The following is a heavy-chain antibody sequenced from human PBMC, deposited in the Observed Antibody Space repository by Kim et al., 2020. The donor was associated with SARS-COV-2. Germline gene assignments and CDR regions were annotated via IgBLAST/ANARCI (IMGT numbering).Heavy chain of an antibody. CDR3: AKGIAVAGTIGGPFDC. V-gene: IGHV3-9*01. Sequence: DSVKGRFTISRDNAQNTLYLRMNSLRAEDTALYYCAKGIAVAGTIGGPFDCWGQGTLVIVSS. J-gene: IGHJ4*02. D-gene: IGHD6-19*01.